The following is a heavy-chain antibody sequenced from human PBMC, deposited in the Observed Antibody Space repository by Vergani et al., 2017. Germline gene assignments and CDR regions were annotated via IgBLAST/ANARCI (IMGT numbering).Heavy chain of an antibody. D-gene: IGHD4-23*01. Sequence: QVQLVESGGGVVQPGRSLRLSCAASGFTFSSYGMHWVRPAPGTGLEWVAVISYDGSNKYYADSVKGRFTISRDNSKNTLYLQMNSLRAEDTAVYYCAKEYVAYGGNSGEGGXVDGWGQGTLVTVAS. CDR1: GFTFSSYG. V-gene: IGHV3-30*18. CDR3: AKEYVAYGGNSGEGGXVDG. CDR2: ISYDGSNK. J-gene: IGHJ4*02.